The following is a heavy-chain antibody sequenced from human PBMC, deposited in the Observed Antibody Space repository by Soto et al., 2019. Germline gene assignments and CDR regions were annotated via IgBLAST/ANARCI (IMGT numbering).Heavy chain of an antibody. CDR1: GFSLTTSGVG. J-gene: IGHJ4*02. CDR3: AHRVLRTVFGLVTTTAIYFDF. V-gene: IGHV2-5*02. CDR2: IYWDDDK. D-gene: IGHD3-3*01. Sequence: QITLKESGPTVVNPTETLTLTCTFSGFSLTTSGVGVGWVRQSPGKAPEWLALIYWDDDKRYSTSLNSRLIITKDTSKNQVVLTMANVDPADTATYYCAHRVLRTVFGLVTTTAIYFDFWGTGTPVVVSS.